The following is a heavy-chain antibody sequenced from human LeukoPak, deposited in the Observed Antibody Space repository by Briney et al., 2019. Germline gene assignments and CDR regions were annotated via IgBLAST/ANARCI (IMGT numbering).Heavy chain of an antibody. J-gene: IGHJ4*02. CDR3: ARYVRNRGTFYLDY. D-gene: IGHD1-26*01. V-gene: IGHV4-59*01. CDR1: GVSISSDY. Sequence: SETLSLTCTVSGVSISSDYWSWIRQPPGKGLEGIGYIYYSGSTNYNPSLESRVSMSLDTSKTQFSLKLRSVTAADTAVYYCARYVRNRGTFYLDYWGQGTLVTVSS. CDR2: IYYSGST.